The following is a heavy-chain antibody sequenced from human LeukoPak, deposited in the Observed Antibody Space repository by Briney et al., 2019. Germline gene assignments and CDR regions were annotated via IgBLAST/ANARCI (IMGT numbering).Heavy chain of an antibody. CDR2: ISGSGDSS. CDR3: ANRRWLVSSFDY. J-gene: IGHJ4*02. V-gene: IGHV3-23*01. CDR1: GFTFSSYD. Sequence: QPGGTLRLSCAASGFTFSSYDMSWVRQAPGKGLEWVSAISGSGDSSYYADSVKGRFTISRDNSKNTLYLQMNSLRAEDTAVYYCANRRWLVSSFDYWDQGTLVTVSS. D-gene: IGHD6-19*01.